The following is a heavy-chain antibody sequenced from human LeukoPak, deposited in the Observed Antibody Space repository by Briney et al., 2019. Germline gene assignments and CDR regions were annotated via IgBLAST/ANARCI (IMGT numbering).Heavy chain of an antibody. CDR1: GFTFSNAW. D-gene: IGHD6-13*01. J-gene: IGHJ4*02. V-gene: IGHV3-15*01. CDR3: TTARGAAAAYFDY. CDR2: IKSKTDGGTT. Sequence: GGSLRLSCAASGFTFSNAWMSWVRQAPGKGLEWVGRIKSKTDGGTTDYAAPVKGRFTISRDDSKNTLYLQMNSLKTEDTAVYYCTTARGAAAAYFDYWGQGTLVTVSS.